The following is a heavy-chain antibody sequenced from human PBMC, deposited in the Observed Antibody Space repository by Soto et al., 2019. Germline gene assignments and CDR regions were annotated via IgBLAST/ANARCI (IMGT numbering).Heavy chain of an antibody. CDR2: ISYSGHT. J-gene: IGHJ6*02. D-gene: IGHD1-7*01. V-gene: IGHV4-59*08. CDR3: APQGFGTLHGLVDV. CDR1: GGSITSITNHY. Sequence: QVRLQESGPGLVKPSETLSLTCTVSGGSITSITNHYCSWIRQPPGKGLEWIGYISYSGHTSYNPSLKSRVILSVDTSNNLVSLNLASVPAADTAVYYCAPQGFGTLHGLVDVWGQGTTVTVSS.